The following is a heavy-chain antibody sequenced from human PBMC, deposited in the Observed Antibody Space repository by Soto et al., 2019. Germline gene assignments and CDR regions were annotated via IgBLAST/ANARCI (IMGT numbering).Heavy chain of an antibody. CDR3: ARGPYGDYPRAYLDY. J-gene: IGHJ4*02. D-gene: IGHD4-17*01. CDR1: GGSISSGGYY. CDR2: IYYSGST. Sequence: QVQLQESGPGLVKPSQTLSLTCTVSGGSISSGGYYWSWIRQHPGKGLEWIGYIYYSGSTYYNPSLKSRVTISVDTSKNQLSLKLSSVTAADTAVYYCARGPYGDYPRAYLDYWGQGTLVTVSS. V-gene: IGHV4-31*03.